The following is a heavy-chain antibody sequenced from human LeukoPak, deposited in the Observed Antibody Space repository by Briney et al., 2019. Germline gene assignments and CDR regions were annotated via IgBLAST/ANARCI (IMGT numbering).Heavy chain of an antibody. D-gene: IGHD6-13*01. V-gene: IGHV4-59*01. CDR2: IYYSGST. J-gene: IGHJ4*02. CDR1: GGSISSYY. Sequence: SETLSLTCTVSGGSISSYYWSWLRQHPGKGLEWIGYIYYSGSTNYNPSLKSRVTISVDTSKNQFSLKLSSVTAADTAVYYCAREGYSSFDYWGQGTLVTVSS. CDR3: AREGYSSFDY.